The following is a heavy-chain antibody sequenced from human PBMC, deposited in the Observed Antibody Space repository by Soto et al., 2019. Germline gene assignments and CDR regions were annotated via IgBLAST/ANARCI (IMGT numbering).Heavy chain of an antibody. J-gene: IGHJ4*02. D-gene: IGHD6-19*01. CDR2: ISSSGSTI. V-gene: IGHV3-48*01. Sequence: PGGSLRLSCTASGFSFSTYSMNWVRQAPGKGLEWLSYISSSGSTIYYADSVKGRFTISRDNVRDSLYLQMNSLRVEDTAVYYCARDRIAVTGTVDCWGQGTLVTVSS. CDR1: GFSFSTYS. CDR3: ARDRIAVTGTVDC.